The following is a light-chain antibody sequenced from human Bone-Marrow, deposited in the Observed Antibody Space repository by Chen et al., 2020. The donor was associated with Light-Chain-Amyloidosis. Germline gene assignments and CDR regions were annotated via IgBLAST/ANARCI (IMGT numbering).Light chain of an antibody. CDR2: SAS. CDR1: QCVSGN. V-gene: IGKV3-15*01. J-gene: IGKJ1*01. Sequence: DIVMTHSPATLSVSPAERATLFCRASQCVSGNLAWYQQRPGQAPRVLIHSASTRATCVPARFNGSGFGTDFTLIIGILQSDDFAICYCQQYENWPRTFGQGTKV. CDR3: QQYENWPRT.